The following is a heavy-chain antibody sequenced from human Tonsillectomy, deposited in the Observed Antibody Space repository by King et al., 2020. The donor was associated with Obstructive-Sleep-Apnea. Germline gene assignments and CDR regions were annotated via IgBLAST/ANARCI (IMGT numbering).Heavy chain of an antibody. CDR3: ARGRRYNWFDP. CDR1: GYIFTSYD. J-gene: IGHJ5*02. V-gene: IGHV1-8*01. Sequence: VQLVESGAEVKKPGASVKVSCKATGYIFTSYDINWVRQATGPGLEWMGWMNPNSGNTGYARKFQGRVTMTRNTSISPAYMELSNLTSEDTAVYYCARGRRYNWFDPWGQGTLVTVSS. CDR2: MNPNSGNT. D-gene: IGHD3-9*01.